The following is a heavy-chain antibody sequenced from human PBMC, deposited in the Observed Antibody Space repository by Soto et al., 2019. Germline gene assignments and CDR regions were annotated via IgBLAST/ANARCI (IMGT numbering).Heavy chain of an antibody. CDR3: ARRARPDFYYMDV. Sequence: PGGSLRLSCADSGFTLSGYAMDWVRQAPGKGLEYVSGISSNGVGTYYANSVQGRFTISRDNSKNTVYLQMGSLRPEDMAVYYCARRARPDFYYMDVWGKGTTVSFSS. D-gene: IGHD6-6*01. CDR2: ISSNGVGT. J-gene: IGHJ6*03. V-gene: IGHV3-64*01. CDR1: GFTLSGYA.